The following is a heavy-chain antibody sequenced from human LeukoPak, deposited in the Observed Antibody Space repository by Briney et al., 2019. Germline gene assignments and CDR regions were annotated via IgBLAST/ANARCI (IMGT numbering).Heavy chain of an antibody. D-gene: IGHD3-22*01. CDR3: AKGTSYYYDSPAVD. CDR2: ISFDGSNK. J-gene: IGHJ4*02. CDR1: AFTFSNYG. Sequence: PGRSLRLSCAASAFTFSNYGMHWVRQAPGKGLEGVAVISFDGSNKYYADSVKGRFTISRDNSKNTLYLQMNSLRAEDTAVYYCAKGTSYYYDSPAVDWGQGTLVTVSS. V-gene: IGHV3-30*18.